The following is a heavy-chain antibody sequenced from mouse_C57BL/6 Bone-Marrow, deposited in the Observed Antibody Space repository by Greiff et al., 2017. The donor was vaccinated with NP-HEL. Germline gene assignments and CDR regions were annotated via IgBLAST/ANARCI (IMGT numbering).Heavy chain of an antibody. CDR1: GFTFSSYG. CDR2: ISSGGSYT. Sequence: EVQGVEPGGDLVKPGGSLKLSCAASGFTFSSYGMSWVRQTPDKRLEWVATISSGGSYTYYPDSVKGRFTISRDNAKNTLYLQMSSLKSEDTAMYYCASPYDYDVAWLAYWGQGTLVTVSA. CDR3: ASPYDYDVAWLAY. D-gene: IGHD2-4*01. V-gene: IGHV5-6*01. J-gene: IGHJ3*01.